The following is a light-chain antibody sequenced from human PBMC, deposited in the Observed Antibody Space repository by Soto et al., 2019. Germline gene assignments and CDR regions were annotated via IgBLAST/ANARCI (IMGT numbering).Light chain of an antibody. J-gene: IGKJ5*01. V-gene: IGKV3-20*01. CDR1: QSVSSSY. CDR3: QQYGSSSIT. CDR2: AAS. Sequence: EIVLTPSPGTLSLSQGERATLSCRASQSVSSSYLAWYQQKPGQAPRLLVYAASIRATDIPDRFSGSGSGTDFTLTISRLEPEDFAVFYCQQYGSSSITFGQGTRLEIK.